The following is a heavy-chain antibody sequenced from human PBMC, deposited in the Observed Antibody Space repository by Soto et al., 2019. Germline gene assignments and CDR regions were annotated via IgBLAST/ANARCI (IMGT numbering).Heavy chain of an antibody. J-gene: IGHJ6*03. V-gene: IGHV4-34*01. CDR1: GGSFSGYY. CDR3: ARGQGYDFWSGYYMGYYYYYMDV. D-gene: IGHD3-3*01. CDR2: INHSGST. Sequence: QVQLQQWGAGLLKPSETLSLTCAVYGGSFSGYYWSWIRQPPGKGLEWIGEINHSGSTNYNPSLKSLVTISVLKSKDQFSLKLSSVTAADTAVYCCARGQGYDFWSGYYMGYYYYYMDVWGKGTTVTVSS.